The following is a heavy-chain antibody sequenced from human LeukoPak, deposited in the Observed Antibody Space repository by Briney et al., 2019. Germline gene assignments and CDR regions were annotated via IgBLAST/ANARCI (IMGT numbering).Heavy chain of an antibody. CDR3: ARGRYGDRHFDY. V-gene: IGHV4-34*01. Sequence: SETLSLTCAVYGGSFSGYYWSWIRQPPGKGLEWIGEINHSGSTNYNPSLKSRVTISVDTSKNQFSLKLSSVTAADTAVYCCARGRYGDRHFDYWGQGTLVTVSS. CDR2: INHSGST. CDR1: GGSFSGYY. D-gene: IGHD4-17*01. J-gene: IGHJ4*02.